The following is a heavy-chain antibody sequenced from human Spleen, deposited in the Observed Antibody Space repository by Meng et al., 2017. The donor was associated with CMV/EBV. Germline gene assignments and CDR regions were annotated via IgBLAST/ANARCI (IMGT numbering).Heavy chain of an antibody. CDR3: ARGAYYGSAMDNY. CDR2: INPNSGGT. J-gene: IGHJ4*02. CDR1: GYTFTGYY. V-gene: IGHV1-2*02. D-gene: IGHD3-10*01. Sequence: ASVKVSCKASGYTFTGYYMHWVRQAPGQGLEWMGWINPNSGGTNYAQKFQGRVTMTRDTSISTAYMELSRLRSDDTAVYYCARGAYYGSAMDNYWGQGTLVTVS.